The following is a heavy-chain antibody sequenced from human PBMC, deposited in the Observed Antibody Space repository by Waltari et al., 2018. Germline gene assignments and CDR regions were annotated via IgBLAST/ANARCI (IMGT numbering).Heavy chain of an antibody. CDR3: ARLPTKYFDSLGWGFFDQ. D-gene: IGHD3-22*01. CDR2: LRNTGGT. CDR1: GDFLSDDP. Sequence: HVQLQESGPGLVKPSATLSLPCTVSGDFLSDDPWSWIRQAPGKGLEWIAYLRNTGGTKCTPSLESRVTVSAVTSKKQFSLRLTSVTAADTAVYYCARLPTKYFDSLGWGFFDQWGQGILVTVSS. J-gene: IGHJ4*02. V-gene: IGHV4-59*08.